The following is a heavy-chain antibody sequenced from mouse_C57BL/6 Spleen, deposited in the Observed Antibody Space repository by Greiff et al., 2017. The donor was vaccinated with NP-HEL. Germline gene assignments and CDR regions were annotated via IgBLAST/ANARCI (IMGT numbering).Heavy chain of an antibody. J-gene: IGHJ3*01. CDR1: GYAFSSYW. CDR2: IYPGDGDT. Sequence: VKLMESGAELVKPGASVKISCKASGYAFSSYWMNWVKQRPGKGLEWIGQIYPGDGDTNYNGKFKGKATLTADKSSSTAYMQLSSLTSEDSAVYFCARSGYGSSYVGFAYWGQGTLVTVSA. D-gene: IGHD1-1*01. V-gene: IGHV1-80*01. CDR3: ARSGYGSSYVGFAY.